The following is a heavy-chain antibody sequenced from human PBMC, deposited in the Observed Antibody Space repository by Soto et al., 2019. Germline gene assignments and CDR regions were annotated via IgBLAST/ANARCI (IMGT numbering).Heavy chain of an antibody. D-gene: IGHD2-15*01. CDR2: FYYSGIT. V-gene: IGHV4-31*03. CDR3: ASSGGPEGDWFDP. CDR1: GGPIRRRGYY. Sequence: QVQLQESGPGLVKPSQTLSLTCTVSGGPIRRRGYYWSWIRHRPGEGLEWIWFFYYSGITDYNTALRSRVTISADTSRNQVFLNMYSVTAADTAVYYCASSGGPEGDWFDPWGQGTLVTVSS. J-gene: IGHJ5*02.